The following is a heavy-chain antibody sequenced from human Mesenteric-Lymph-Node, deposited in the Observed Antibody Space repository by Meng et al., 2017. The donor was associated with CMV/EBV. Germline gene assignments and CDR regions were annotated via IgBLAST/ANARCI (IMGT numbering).Heavy chain of an antibody. Sequence: ASVKVSCKASGYTFSDNYMHWVRQAPGQGLEWMGWINPNSGGINYAQKFQGRVTITRDTSISTAYMELSRLRSDDTAVYYCARDEGGYSSSPVGRWGQGTLVTVSS. CDR2: INPNSGGI. V-gene: IGHV1-2*02. D-gene: IGHD6-13*01. CDR1: GYTFSDNY. J-gene: IGHJ4*02. CDR3: ARDEGGYSSSPVGR.